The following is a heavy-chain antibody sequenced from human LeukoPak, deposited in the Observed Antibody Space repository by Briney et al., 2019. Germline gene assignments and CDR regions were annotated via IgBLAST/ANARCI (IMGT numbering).Heavy chain of an antibody. V-gene: IGHV3-11*01. CDR3: AGGGGYDSFDY. D-gene: IGHD5-12*01. Sequence: GGSLRLSCAASGFTFSDYYISWIRQAPGKGLEWISYISSSGRTVDQADSVKGRITISRDNAKNSVYLQMNSLRADDTAVYYCAGGGGYDSFDYWGQGTQVTVSS. J-gene: IGHJ4*02. CDR2: ISSSGRTV. CDR1: GFTFSDYY.